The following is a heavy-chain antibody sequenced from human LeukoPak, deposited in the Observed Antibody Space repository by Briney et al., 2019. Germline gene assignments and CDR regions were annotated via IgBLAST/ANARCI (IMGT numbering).Heavy chain of an antibody. CDR2: INPNSGGT. Sequence: ASVKVSCRASGYTFTGYYMHWVRQAPGQGLEWMGWINPNSGGTNYAQKFQGRVTMTRDTSISTAYMELSRLRSDDTAVYYCARDGVGYYDSSGYYYFQHWGQGTLVTVSS. CDR3: ARDGVGYYDSSGYYYFQH. J-gene: IGHJ1*01. V-gene: IGHV1-2*02. CDR1: GYTFTGYY. D-gene: IGHD3-22*01.